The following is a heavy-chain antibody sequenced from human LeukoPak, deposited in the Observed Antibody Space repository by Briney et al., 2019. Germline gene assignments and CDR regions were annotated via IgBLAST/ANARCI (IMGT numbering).Heavy chain of an antibody. CDR2: IYYSGST. CDR3: AGGGVGYSYGLAFDY. D-gene: IGHD5-18*01. V-gene: IGHV4-59*12. J-gene: IGHJ4*02. Sequence: PSETLSLTCTVSGGSISSYYWSWIRHPPGKGLEWIGYIYYSGSTNYNPSLKSRVTMSVDTSKNQFSLKLSSVTAADTAVYYCAGGGVGYSYGLAFDYWGQGTLVTVSS. CDR1: GGSISSYY.